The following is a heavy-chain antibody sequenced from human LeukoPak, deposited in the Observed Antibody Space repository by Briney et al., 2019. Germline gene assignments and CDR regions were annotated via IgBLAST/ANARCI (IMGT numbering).Heavy chain of an antibody. V-gene: IGHV3-23*01. CDR3: AKDRDYYDSSGYSDAFDI. D-gene: IGHD3-22*01. J-gene: IGHJ3*02. CDR2: ISGSGGST. Sequence: GGSLRLSCVVSGFTFTDYYINWIRQAPGKGLEWVSAISGSGGSTYYADSVKGRFTISRDNSKNTLYLQMNSLRAEDTAVYYCAKDRDYYDSSGYSDAFDIWGQGTMVTVSS. CDR1: GFTFTDYY.